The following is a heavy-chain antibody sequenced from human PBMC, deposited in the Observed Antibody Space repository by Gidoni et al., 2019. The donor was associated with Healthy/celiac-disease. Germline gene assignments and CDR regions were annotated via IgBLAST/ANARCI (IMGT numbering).Heavy chain of an antibody. CDR1: GGSISSSSYY. D-gene: IGHD2-21*01. CDR2: IYYSGST. CDR3: ARPLGD. J-gene: IGHJ4*02. Sequence: HLQLPESLPGLVKPSATLSLPCTVSGGSISSSSYYWGWIRQPPGKGLEWIGSIYYSGSTYYNPSLKSRVTISVETSKNQFSLKLSSVTAADTAVYYCARPLGDWGQGTLVTVSS. V-gene: IGHV4-39*01.